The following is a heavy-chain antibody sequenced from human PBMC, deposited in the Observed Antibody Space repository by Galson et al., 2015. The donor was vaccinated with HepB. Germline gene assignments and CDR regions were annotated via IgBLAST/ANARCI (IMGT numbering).Heavy chain of an antibody. CDR2: IGWDSGTT. J-gene: IGHJ4*02. V-gene: IGHV3-43*01. D-gene: IGHD3-3*01. CDR3: AKDMGVATSRYYFDY. Sequence: SLRLSCAASGFTFDDYTMHWVRQAPGKGLEWVSLIGWDSGTTFYADSVEGRFTISRDNSKSSLYLQMNSLRTEDTAFYYCAKDMGVATSRYYFDYWGQGTLVTVSS. CDR1: GFTFDDYT.